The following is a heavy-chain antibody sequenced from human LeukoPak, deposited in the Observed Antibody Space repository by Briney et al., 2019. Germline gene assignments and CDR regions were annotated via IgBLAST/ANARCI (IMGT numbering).Heavy chain of an antibody. CDR2: INPSSGGT. J-gene: IGHJ4*02. V-gene: IGHV1-2*02. Sequence: GASVKVSCKASGYTFTGYYMHWVRQAPGQGLEWMGWINPSSGGTNYAQKFQGRVTMTRDTSISTAYMELSRLRSDDTAVYYCAVLGYCTNGVCQTGDYWGQGTLVTVSS. D-gene: IGHD2-8*01. CDR1: GYTFTGYY. CDR3: AVLGYCTNGVCQTGDY.